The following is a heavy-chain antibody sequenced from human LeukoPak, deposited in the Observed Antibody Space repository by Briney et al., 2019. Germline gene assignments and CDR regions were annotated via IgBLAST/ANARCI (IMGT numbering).Heavy chain of an antibody. J-gene: IGHJ6*02. CDR1: GYTFSGHY. CDR3: ARGAGPRGMDV. CDR2: IKPSSGAT. Sequence: EASVKVSCKASGYTFSGHYMHWVRQAPGQGLEWMGWIKPSSGATNYAQKFRGRVTMTRDTSNRTSYMELSRLRSDDTALYYCARGAGPRGMDVWGQGTTVTVSS. V-gene: IGHV1-2*02.